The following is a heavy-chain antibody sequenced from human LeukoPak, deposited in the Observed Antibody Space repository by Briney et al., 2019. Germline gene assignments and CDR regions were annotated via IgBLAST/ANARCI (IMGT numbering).Heavy chain of an antibody. J-gene: IGHJ6*02. V-gene: IGHV3-48*01. CDR3: ARDLPYCSSTSCYDGYYYGMDV. CDR1: GFTFSSYS. CDR2: ISSSSSTI. Sequence: GGSLRLSCAASGFTFSSYSMNWARQAPGKGLEWVSYISSSSSTIYYADSVKGRFTISRDNAKNSLYLQMNSLRAEDTAVYYCARDLPYCSSTSCYDGYYYGMDVWGQGTTVTVSS. D-gene: IGHD2-2*01.